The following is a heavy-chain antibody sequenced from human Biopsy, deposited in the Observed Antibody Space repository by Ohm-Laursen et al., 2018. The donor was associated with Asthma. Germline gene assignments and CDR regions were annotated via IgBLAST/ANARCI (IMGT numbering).Heavy chain of an antibody. D-gene: IGHD2-21*01. CDR2: ISSDVRE. Sequence: SIRLSCAASGFTFRNFGMHWVRQAPGKGLEWVALISSDVREWYADSVKGRFTISRDNSKNTLDLQMNSLRGDDTAVYYCVRWRSGYPDHYSDFWGLGTLVTVSS. J-gene: IGHJ4*02. V-gene: IGHV3-30*03. CDR3: VRWRSGYPDHYSDF. CDR1: GFTFRNFG.